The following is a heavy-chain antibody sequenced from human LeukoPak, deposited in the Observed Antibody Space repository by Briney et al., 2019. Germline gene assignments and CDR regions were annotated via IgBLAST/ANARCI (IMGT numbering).Heavy chain of an antibody. Sequence: GGSLRLSCVDSGFTFSSYAMTWVRQAPGKGLEWVSTISGSGANTYYADSVKGRFTISRDNSKNTLSLQMNSLRVEDTALYYCAKYSDSTGAHYFDYWGQGTLVTVSS. J-gene: IGHJ4*02. CDR1: GFTFSSYA. CDR3: AKYSDSTGAHYFDY. D-gene: IGHD2/OR15-2a*01. V-gene: IGHV3-23*01. CDR2: ISGSGANT.